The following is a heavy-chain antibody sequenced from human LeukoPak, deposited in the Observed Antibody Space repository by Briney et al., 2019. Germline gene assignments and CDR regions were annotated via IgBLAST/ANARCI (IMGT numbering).Heavy chain of an antibody. Sequence: GGSLGLSCVASGFTVSSNYMSWVRQAPGKGLEWVSVIYSGGSTYYADSVKGRFAISRQNSKNTLYLQMYSLRAEDTAVYYCARSITGTCFDYWGQGILVTVSS. CDR2: IYSGGST. J-gene: IGHJ4*02. CDR3: ARSITGTCFDY. CDR1: GFTVSSNY. D-gene: IGHD1-7*01. V-gene: IGHV3-53*04.